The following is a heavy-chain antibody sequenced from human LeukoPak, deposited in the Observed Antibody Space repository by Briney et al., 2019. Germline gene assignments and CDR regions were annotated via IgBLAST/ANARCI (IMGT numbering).Heavy chain of an antibody. CDR2: ISFDGTNK. CDR1: GVSLSNYA. CDR3: ATDYGDYEPIDY. J-gene: IGHJ4*02. Sequence: PGRSLRLSCTASGVSLSNYAMHWVRRPPGRGLEGVAVISFDGTNKYYGDSVEGRFSVSSDNSKNPLYLQMNSLRPDDTAMYYCATDYGDYEPIDYWGQGTLVTVSS. V-gene: IGHV3-30*04. D-gene: IGHD4-17*01.